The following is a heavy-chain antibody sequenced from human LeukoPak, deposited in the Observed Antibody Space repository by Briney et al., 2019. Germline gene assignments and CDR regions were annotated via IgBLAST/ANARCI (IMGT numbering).Heavy chain of an antibody. D-gene: IGHD3-3*01. CDR1: GYTFPNYY. V-gene: IGHV1-46*01. CDR3: ARRASYDFWSGYYFDP. CDR2: INPSGGST. J-gene: IGHJ5*02. Sequence: ASVKVSCKAFGYTFPNYYINWVRQAPGQGFEWMGIINPSGGSTTYAQKFQGRVTMTRDTSTTTVYMELSSLRSEDTAVYYCARRASYDFWSGYYFDPWGQGTLVTVSS.